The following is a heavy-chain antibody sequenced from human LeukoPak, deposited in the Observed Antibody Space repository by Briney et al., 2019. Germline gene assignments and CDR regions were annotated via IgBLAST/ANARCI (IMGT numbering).Heavy chain of an antibody. CDR1: GGSNSSSSYY. Sequence: SETLSLTCTVSGGSNSSSSYYWGWIRQPPGKGLEWIGSIYYSGSTYYNPSLKSRVTISVDTSKNQFSLKLSSVTAADTAVYYCARSTADYYGSGRYNWFDPWGQGTLVTVSS. J-gene: IGHJ5*02. D-gene: IGHD3-10*01. V-gene: IGHV4-39*01. CDR3: ARSTADYYGSGRYNWFDP. CDR2: IYYSGST.